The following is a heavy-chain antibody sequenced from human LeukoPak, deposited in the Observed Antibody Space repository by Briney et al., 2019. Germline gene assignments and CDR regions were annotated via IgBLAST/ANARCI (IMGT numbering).Heavy chain of an antibody. CDR1: GFTFSSYG. Sequence: PGGSLRLSCAASGFTFSSYGMHWVRQAPGKGLEWVAVISYDGSNKYYADSVKGRFTISRDNSKNTLYLQMNSLRAEDTAVYYCARAGGYGLIDYWGQGTMVTVSS. J-gene: IGHJ4*02. D-gene: IGHD5-18*01. CDR2: ISYDGSNK. V-gene: IGHV3-30*03. CDR3: ARAGGYGLIDY.